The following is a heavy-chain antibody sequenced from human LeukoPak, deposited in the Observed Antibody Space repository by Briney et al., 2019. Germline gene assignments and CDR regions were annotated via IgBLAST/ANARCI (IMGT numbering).Heavy chain of an antibody. Sequence: ASVKVSCKASGYTFTGYYMHWVRQAPGQGLEWMGRINPNSGGTNYAQKFQGRVTITTDESTSTAYMELSSLRSEDTAVYYCAREVGKYSYGSSLRFDYWGQGTLVTVSS. CDR1: GYTFTGYY. CDR3: AREVGKYSYGSSLRFDY. D-gene: IGHD5-18*01. CDR2: INPNSGGT. V-gene: IGHV1-2*06. J-gene: IGHJ4*02.